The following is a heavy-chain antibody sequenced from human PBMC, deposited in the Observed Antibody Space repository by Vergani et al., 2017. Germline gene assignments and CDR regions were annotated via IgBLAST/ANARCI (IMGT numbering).Heavy chain of an antibody. V-gene: IGHV4-39*01. J-gene: IGHJ4*02. CDR3: ARLYYDFWSGYFDY. D-gene: IGHD3-3*01. Sequence: QLQLQESGPGLVKPSETLSLTCTVSGGSISSSSYYWGWIRQPPGKGLEWIGIIYYSGSTYYNPSLKSRVTISVDTSKNQFSLKLSSVTAADTAVYYCARLYYDFWSGYFDYWGQGTLVTVSS. CDR2: IYYSGST. CDR1: GGSISSSSYY.